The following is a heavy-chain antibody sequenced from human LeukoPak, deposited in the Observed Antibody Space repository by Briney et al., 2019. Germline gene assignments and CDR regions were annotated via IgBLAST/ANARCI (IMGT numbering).Heavy chain of an antibody. V-gene: IGHV3-53*01. Sequence: GGSLRLSCAASGFTVSSNYMSWVRQAPGKGLEWVSVIYSGGSTHYADSVKGRFTISRDNSKNTLYLQMNSLRAEDTAVYYCASAEVPYYYDSSGLIFPPDYWGQGTLVTVSS. D-gene: IGHD3-22*01. CDR2: IYSGGST. CDR3: ASAEVPYYYDSSGLIFPPDY. J-gene: IGHJ4*02. CDR1: GFTVSSNY.